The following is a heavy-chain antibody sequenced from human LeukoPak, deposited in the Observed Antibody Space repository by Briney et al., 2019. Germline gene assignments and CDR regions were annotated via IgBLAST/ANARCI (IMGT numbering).Heavy chain of an antibody. CDR2: ISSDSRTI. D-gene: IGHD3-10*01. J-gene: IGHJ4*02. CDR1: GFTFSSYS. CDR3: ARYGSGTSYITNYFDY. V-gene: IGHV3-48*02. Sequence: GGSLRLSCAASGFTFSSYSMNWVRQAPGKGLEWVSYISSDSRTIYYADSVKGRFTISRDNAKNSLYLQMKSLRDEDTAVYYCARYGSGTSYITNYFDYWGQGALVTVSS.